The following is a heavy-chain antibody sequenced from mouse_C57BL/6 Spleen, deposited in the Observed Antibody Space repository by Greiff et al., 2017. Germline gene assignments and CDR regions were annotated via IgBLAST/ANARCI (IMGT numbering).Heavy chain of an antibody. CDR1: GFTFSDYY. CDR2: INYDGSST. D-gene: IGHD4-1*01. V-gene: IGHV5-16*01. CDR3: ARDLNWVYWYFDV. J-gene: IGHJ1*03. Sequence: EVQLVESEGGLVQPGSSMKLSCTASGFTFSDYYMAWVRQVPEKGLEWVANINYDGSSTYYLDSLKSRFIISRDNAKNILYLQMSSLKSEDTATYYCARDLNWVYWYFDVWGTGTTVTVSS.